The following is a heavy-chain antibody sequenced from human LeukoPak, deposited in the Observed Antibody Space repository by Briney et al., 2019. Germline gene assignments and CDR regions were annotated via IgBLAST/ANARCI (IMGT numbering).Heavy chain of an antibody. D-gene: IGHD2-2*01. CDR3: ARDKNSGECVSNSCYGVWPLDI. J-gene: IGHJ3*02. Sequence: VASVKVSCXASGGTFSINAITWVRQAPGQGLEWMGGIIPMSETPKYTQKFQGRVTITTNESTNTAYMELSSLRSEDTAVYYCARDKNSGECVSNSCYGVWPLDIWGQGTMVTVSS. CDR1: GGTFSINA. CDR2: IIPMSETP. V-gene: IGHV1-69*05.